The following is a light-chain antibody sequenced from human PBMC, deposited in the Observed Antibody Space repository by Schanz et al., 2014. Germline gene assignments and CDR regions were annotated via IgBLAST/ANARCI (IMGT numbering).Light chain of an antibody. CDR3: SSYTSSTF. Sequence: QSALTQPASVSGSPGQSITISCTGTSSDVGSYGLVSWYQQQPGKAPKLMIYEGNKRPSGVSNRFSGSKSGNTASLTISGLQAEDEADYYCSSYTSSTFFGGGTQLTVL. CDR1: SSDVGSYGL. J-gene: IGLJ7*01. CDR2: EGN. V-gene: IGLV2-14*02.